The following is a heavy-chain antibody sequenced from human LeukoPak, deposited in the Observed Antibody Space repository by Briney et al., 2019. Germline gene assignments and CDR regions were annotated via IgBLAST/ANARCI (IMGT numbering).Heavy chain of an antibody. Sequence: GGSLRLSCAASGFTFSSYSMNWVRQAPGKGLEWVSYISVSLSTIYYADSVKGRFTISRDNAKNSLYLQMNSLRAEDTAVYYCARHRAGYHIDWWGQGTLVTVSS. CDR3: ARHRAGYHIDW. CDR2: ISVSLSTI. V-gene: IGHV3-48*04. J-gene: IGHJ4*02. CDR1: GFTFSSYS. D-gene: IGHD3-9*01.